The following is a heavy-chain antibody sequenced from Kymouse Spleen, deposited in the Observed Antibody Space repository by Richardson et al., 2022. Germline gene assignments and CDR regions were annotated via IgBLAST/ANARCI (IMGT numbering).Heavy chain of an antibody. D-gene: IGHD6-13*01. J-gene: IGHJ4*02. V-gene: IGHV4-34*01. CDR1: GGSFSGYY. CDR2: INHSGST. Sequence: QVQLQQWGAGLLKPSETLSLTCAVYGGSFSGYYWSWIRQPPGKGLEWIGEINHSGSTNYNPSLKSRVTISVDTSKNQFSLKLSSVTAADTAVYYCASLAAAGKNYFDYWGQGTLVTVSS. CDR3: ASLAAAGKNYFDY.